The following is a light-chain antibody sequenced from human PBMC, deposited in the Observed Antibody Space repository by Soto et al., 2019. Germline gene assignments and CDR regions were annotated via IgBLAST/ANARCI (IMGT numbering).Light chain of an antibody. V-gene: IGKV3-20*01. Sequence: IVKTYSPAPLVLSPGERATLSXRASHSLIMNLSWYQKISGQXTRILXXGEXSRAAGIPDRFSGSGSGRDFTLTISGLEPESFAVYYCQQYGSSLTWTFGQGTKVDI. CDR2: GEX. J-gene: IGKJ1*01. CDR3: QQYGSSLTWT. CDR1: HSLIMN.